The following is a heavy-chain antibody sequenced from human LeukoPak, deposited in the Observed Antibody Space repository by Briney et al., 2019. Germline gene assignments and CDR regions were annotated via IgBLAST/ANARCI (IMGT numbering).Heavy chain of an antibody. CDR1: GFTVSGNY. J-gene: IGHJ4*02. Sequence: GGSLRLSCAASGFTVSGNYMSWVRQAPGKGLEWVSVIYSGGSIYYADSVKGRVIISRDNSKNTLYLHMNSLRAEDTAVYYCARDLVSRSNYWGQGTPVTVSS. V-gene: IGHV3-66*01. CDR3: ARDLVSRSNY. D-gene: IGHD6-6*01. CDR2: IYSGGSI.